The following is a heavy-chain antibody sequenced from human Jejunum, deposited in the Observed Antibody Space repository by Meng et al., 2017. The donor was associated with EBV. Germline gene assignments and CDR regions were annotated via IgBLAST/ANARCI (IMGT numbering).Heavy chain of an antibody. Sequence: QIQRKEAGPGLVKPSLTLSLTCAVSSGSIFSSNWWTWVRQPPGKGLEWIGEIYHSGSTNYNPSLKSRITMSLDKSKNQFSLKLRSVTAADTAVYYCASIHPSIDSWGPGTLVTVSS. CDR3: ASIHPSIDS. CDR1: SGSIFSSNW. D-gene: IGHD2-21*01. J-gene: IGHJ4*02. CDR2: IYHSGST. V-gene: IGHV4-4*02.